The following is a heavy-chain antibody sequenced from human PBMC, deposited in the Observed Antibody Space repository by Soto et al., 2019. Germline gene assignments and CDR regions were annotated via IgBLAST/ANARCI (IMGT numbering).Heavy chain of an antibody. CDR2: INHSGST. CDR1: GGSFSGYY. J-gene: IGHJ4*02. Sequence: SETLSLTCAVYGGSFSGYYWSWIRQPPGKGLEWIGEINHSGSTNYNPSLKSRVTISVDTSKNQFSLKLSSVTAADTAVYYCARGSGYWGQGTLVTVSS. CDR3: ARGSGY. V-gene: IGHV4-34*01.